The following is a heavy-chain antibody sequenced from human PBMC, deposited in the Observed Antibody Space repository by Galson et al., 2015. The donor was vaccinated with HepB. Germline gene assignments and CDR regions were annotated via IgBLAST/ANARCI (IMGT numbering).Heavy chain of an antibody. J-gene: IGHJ6*02. V-gene: IGHV3-30-3*01. CDR2: ISYDGSNK. D-gene: IGHD1-26*01. Sequence: SLRLSCAASGFTFSSYAMHWVRQAPGKGLEWVAVISYDGSNKYYADSVKGRFTISRDNSKNTLYLQMNSLRAEDTAVYYCAKDLGSGRIVGATGYYYGMDVWGQGTTVTVSS. CDR1: GFTFSSYA. CDR3: AKDLGSGRIVGATGYYYGMDV.